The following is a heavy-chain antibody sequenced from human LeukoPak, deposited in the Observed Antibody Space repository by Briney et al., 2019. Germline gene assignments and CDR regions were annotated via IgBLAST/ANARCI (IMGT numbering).Heavy chain of an antibody. CDR3: ARDLGSLRSSYWYFDL. J-gene: IGHJ2*01. V-gene: IGHV3-21*01. D-gene: IGHD5-12*01. CDR2: ISSSSSYI. Sequence: PGGSLRLSCAVSGFTFSDHYMDWVRQAPGKGLEWVSSISSSSSYIYYADSVKGRFTISRDNAKNSLYLQMNSLRAEDTAVYYCARDLGSLRSSYWYFDLWGRGTLVTVSS. CDR1: GFTFSDHY.